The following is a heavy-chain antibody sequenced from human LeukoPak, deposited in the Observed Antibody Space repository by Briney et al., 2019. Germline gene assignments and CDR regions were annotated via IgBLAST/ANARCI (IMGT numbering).Heavy chain of an antibody. D-gene: IGHD2-2*01. CDR2: INSDGSST. Sequence: GGSLRLSCAASGFTFSSYWMHWVRQAPGKGLVWVSRINSDGSSTSYADSVKGRFTISRDNAKNTLYLQMNSLRAEDTAVYYCARGPRFVVVPAAIVWINSVNLNYYYGMDVWGQGTTVTVSS. CDR3: ARGPRFVVVPAAIVWINSVNLNYYYGMDV. J-gene: IGHJ6*02. CDR1: GFTFSSYW. V-gene: IGHV3-74*01.